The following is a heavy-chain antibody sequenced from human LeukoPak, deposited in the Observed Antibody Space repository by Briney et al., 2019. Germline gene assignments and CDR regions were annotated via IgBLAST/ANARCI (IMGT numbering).Heavy chain of an antibody. CDR3: ANYRKPQGLDY. CDR2: IIINGADT. CDR1: RFALSTNA. D-gene: IGHD1-14*01. Sequence: GGSLRPSCPLSRFALSTNAMTWARLPPGQGLAYVTSIIINGADTYYADAVKRRFTISRDNSKNTLYLRMTSLRVEDAAVYYCANYRKPQGLDYLGQGTLVTVSS. J-gene: IGHJ4*02. V-gene: IGHV3-23*01.